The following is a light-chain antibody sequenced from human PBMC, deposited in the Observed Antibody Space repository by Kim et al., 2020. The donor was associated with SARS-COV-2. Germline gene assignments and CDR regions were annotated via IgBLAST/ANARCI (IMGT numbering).Light chain of an antibody. CDR2: AAS. CDR3: QQYSGSPRT. CDR1: QSVDNGD. J-gene: IGKJ1*01. Sequence: EIVLTQSPGTLSLSPGERATLYCRASQSVDNGDLAWYRQKPGQAPRLLIYAASIRATGIPDRFSGSGSGTDFTLTISGLEPEDFAVYYCQQYSGSPRTFGPGTKVDIK. V-gene: IGKV3-20*01.